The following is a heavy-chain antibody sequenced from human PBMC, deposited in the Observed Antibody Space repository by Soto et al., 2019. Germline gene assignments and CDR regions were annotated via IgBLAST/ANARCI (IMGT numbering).Heavy chain of an antibody. CDR2: ISYDGNNE. CDR1: GFTFSAYT. Sequence: SGGGVVQPGRSLRLSCAASGFTFSAYTMHWVRQPPGKGLEWVAVISYDGNNERYTDPVKGRFTVSRDNSKSTLYLQMNSLKSEDTAVYYCARDGYSGRSDGFDIWGQGTMVTVSS. J-gene: IGHJ3*02. V-gene: IGHV3-30-3*01. CDR3: ARDGYSGRSDGFDI. D-gene: IGHD1-26*01.